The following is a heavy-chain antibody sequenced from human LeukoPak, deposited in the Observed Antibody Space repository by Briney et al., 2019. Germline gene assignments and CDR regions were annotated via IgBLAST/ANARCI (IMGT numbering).Heavy chain of an antibody. CDR2: ISYDGSNK. CDR3: ARPLVEGRSYYYYGMDV. V-gene: IGHV3-30-3*01. J-gene: IGHJ6*02. CDR1: GFTFSSYA. D-gene: IGHD1-26*01. Sequence: PGRSLRLSCAASGFTFSSYAMHWVRQAPGKGLEWVAVISYDGSNKYYADSVKGRFTISRDNSKNTLYLQMNSLRAEDTAVYYCARPLVEGRSYYYYGMDVWGQGTTVTVSS.